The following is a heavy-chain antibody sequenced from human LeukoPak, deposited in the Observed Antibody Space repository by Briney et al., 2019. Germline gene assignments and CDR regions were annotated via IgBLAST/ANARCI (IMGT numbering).Heavy chain of an antibody. CDR3: ARALGSGWLYY. J-gene: IGHJ4*02. D-gene: IGHD6-19*01. CDR2: INHSGST. Sequence: SETLSLTCAVYGGSFSGYYWSWIRQPPGKGLEWIGEINHSGSTDYSPSLKSRVTISVDTSKNQFSLKLSSVTAADTAVYYCARALGSGWLYYWGQGTLVTVSS. CDR1: GGSFSGYY. V-gene: IGHV4-34*01.